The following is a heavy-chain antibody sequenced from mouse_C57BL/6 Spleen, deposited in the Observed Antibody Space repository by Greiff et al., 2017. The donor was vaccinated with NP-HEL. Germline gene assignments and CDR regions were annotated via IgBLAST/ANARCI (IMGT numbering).Heavy chain of an antibody. Sequence: QVQLQQPGAELVRPGPSVKLSCKASGYTFTSYWMHWVKQRPIQGLEWIGNIDPSDSETHYNQKFKDKATLTVDKSSSTAYMQLSSLTSEDSAVYYCARRAGSRYFDYWGQGTTLTVSS. J-gene: IGHJ2*01. CDR3: ARRAGSRYFDY. V-gene: IGHV1-52*01. CDR2: IDPSDSET. CDR1: GYTFTSYW. D-gene: IGHD1-1*01.